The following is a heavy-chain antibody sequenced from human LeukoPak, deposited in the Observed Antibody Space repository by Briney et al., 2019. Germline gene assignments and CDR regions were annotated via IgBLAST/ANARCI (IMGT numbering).Heavy chain of an antibody. CDR1: GGSFSGYY. Sequence: SETLSLTCAVYGGSFSGYYWSWIRQPPGKGLEWIGEIDHSGSTHYNPSLKSRVTISVDTSKNQFSLKLSSVTAADTAVYYCARGRVEVGATYYFDYWGQGTLVTVSS. J-gene: IGHJ4*02. D-gene: IGHD1-26*01. CDR3: ARGRVEVGATYYFDY. CDR2: IDHSGST. V-gene: IGHV4-34*01.